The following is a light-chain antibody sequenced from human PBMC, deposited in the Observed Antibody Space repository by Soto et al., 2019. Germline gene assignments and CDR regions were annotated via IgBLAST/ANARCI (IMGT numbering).Light chain of an antibody. Sequence: QSALTQPASVSGSPGQSITVPCTGTSSDIGGYNYVSWYQQHPGKAPKLMIYDVTHRPSGVSNRFSGSKSGNPASLTTSGLQAEDDADFYWVSHSSSSPLAPLIFGSGTELTL. V-gene: IGLV2-14*01. CDR2: DVT. CDR3: VSHSSSSPLAPLI. J-gene: IGLJ1*01. CDR1: SSDIGGYNY.